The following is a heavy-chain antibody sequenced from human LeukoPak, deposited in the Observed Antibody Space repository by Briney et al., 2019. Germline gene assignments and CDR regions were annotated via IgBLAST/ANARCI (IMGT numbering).Heavy chain of an antibody. D-gene: IGHD3-22*01. J-gene: IGHJ4*02. CDR3: ARSAYTSGYYHVGY. V-gene: IGHV4-59*08. CDR2: INYSGST. CDR1: GGSISTYY. Sequence: SETLSLTCTVSGGSISTYYWNWIRQPPGKGLEWIGYINYSGSTNYNPSLKSRVTISVDTSKNQFSLKLSSVTAADTAVYYRARSAYTSGYYHVGYWGQGTLVTVSS.